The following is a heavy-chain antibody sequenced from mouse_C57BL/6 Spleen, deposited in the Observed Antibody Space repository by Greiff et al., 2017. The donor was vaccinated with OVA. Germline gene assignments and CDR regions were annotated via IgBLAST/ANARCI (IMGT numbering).Heavy chain of an antibody. J-gene: IGHJ1*03. Sequence: VQLQQSGPELVKPGASVKISCKASGYAFSSSWMNWVKQRPGKGLEWIGRIYPGDGDTNYNGKFKGKATLTADKSSSTAYMQLSSLTSEDSAVYFCAIYYYGSSTGYFDVWGTGTTVTVSS. CDR3: AIYYYGSSTGYFDV. CDR1: GYAFSSSW. D-gene: IGHD1-1*01. V-gene: IGHV1-82*01. CDR2: IYPGDGDT.